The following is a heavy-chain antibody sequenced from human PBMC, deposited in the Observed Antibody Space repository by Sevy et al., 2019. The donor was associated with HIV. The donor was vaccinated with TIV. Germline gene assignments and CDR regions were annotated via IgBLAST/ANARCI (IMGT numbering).Heavy chain of an antibody. Sequence: GGSLRLSCAASGFTFSSYGMHWVRQAPGKGLEWVALIWFDGSSKYYEDSVKGRLTISRDNSKNTLYLQMISLRAEDTAVYYCECGAYYYAVLTDNFDYWGQGTLVTVSS. J-gene: IGHJ4*02. CDR3: ECGAYYYAVLTDNFDY. CDR2: IWFDGSSK. CDR1: GFTFSSYG. D-gene: IGHD3-10*01. V-gene: IGHV3-33*01.